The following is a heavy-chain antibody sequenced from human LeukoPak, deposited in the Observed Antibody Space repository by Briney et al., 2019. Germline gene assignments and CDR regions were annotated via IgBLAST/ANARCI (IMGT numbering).Heavy chain of an antibody. J-gene: IGHJ4*02. V-gene: IGHV3-11*01. Sequence: GGSLGLSCAASGFTFSDYYMSWVRHAPGKGLECVSYSGGSGCSIYYADSVKGRFTISRHNAKNSLYLHLNSLRAEDTAVYYCAREVGGSGSYYFDYWGQGTLVSASS. CDR3: AREVGGSGSYYFDY. CDR1: GFTFSDYY. D-gene: IGHD3-10*01. CDR2: SGGSGCSI.